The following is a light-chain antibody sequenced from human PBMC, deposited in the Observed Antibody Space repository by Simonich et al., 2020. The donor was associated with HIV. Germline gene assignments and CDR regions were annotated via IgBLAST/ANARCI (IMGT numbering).Light chain of an antibody. CDR1: QSVSSY. J-gene: IGKJ4*01. Sequence: EIVLTQSPATLSLSPGERATPSCRASQSVSSYLAWYQQKPGQAPRLLFYAASTRATSIPARFSGSGSGTDFTLTISSLEPEDFAVYYCQQRSNWPPLTFGGGTKVEIK. V-gene: IGKV3-11*01. CDR2: AAS. CDR3: QQRSNWPPLT.